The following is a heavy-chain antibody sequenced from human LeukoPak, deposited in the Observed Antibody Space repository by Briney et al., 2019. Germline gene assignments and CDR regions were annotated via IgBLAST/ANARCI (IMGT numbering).Heavy chain of an antibody. Sequence: PSETLSLTCTVSGGSISSGDYYWSWIRQPPGKGLKWIGYIYYSGSTYYNPSLKSRVTISVDTSKNQFSLKLSSVTAADTAVYYCAREGDDYGSGTIVGFDYWGQGTLVTVSS. V-gene: IGHV4-30-4*01. J-gene: IGHJ4*02. CDR2: IYYSGST. D-gene: IGHD3-10*01. CDR1: GGSISSGDYY. CDR3: AREGDDYGSGTIVGFDY.